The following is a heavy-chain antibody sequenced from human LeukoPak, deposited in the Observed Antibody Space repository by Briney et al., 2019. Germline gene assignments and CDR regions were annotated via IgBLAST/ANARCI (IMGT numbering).Heavy chain of an antibody. CDR3: AADRGVPHDS. Sequence: GGSLRLSCAASGFSFSSAWMSWVRQAPGKGLEWVGRIKTKAVGGTADYAAPVKGRFTISRDDSQNTLYLQMNSLITEDTAVYYCAADRGVPHDSWGQGTLVTVSS. J-gene: IGHJ4*02. CDR1: GFSFSSAW. V-gene: IGHV3-15*01. D-gene: IGHD3-10*01. CDR2: IKTKAVGGTA.